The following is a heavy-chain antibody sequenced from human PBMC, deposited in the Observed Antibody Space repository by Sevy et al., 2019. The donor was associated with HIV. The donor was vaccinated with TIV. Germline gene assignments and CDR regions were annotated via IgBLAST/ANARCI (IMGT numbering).Heavy chain of an antibody. CDR1: GFTFSSYA. Sequence: GGSLRLSCAASGFTFSSYAMSWVRQAPGKGLEWVSAISGSGGSTYYADSVKGRFTISRDNSKNTLYLQMNSLRAEDTAVYYCANAFGDRGGFFDYWGQGTLVTVSS. J-gene: IGHJ4*02. D-gene: IGHD3-10*01. V-gene: IGHV3-23*01. CDR3: ANAFGDRGGFFDY. CDR2: ISGSGGST.